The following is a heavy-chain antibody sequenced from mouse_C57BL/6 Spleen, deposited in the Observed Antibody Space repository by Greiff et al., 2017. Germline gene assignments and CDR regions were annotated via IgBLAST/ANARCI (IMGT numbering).Heavy chain of an antibody. CDR2: ISSGSSTI. V-gene: IGHV5-17*01. Sequence: EVKVVESGGGLVKPGGSLKLSCAASGFTFSDYGMHWVRQAPEKGLEWVAYISSGSSTIYYADTVKGRFTISRDNAKNTLFLQMTSLRSEDTAMYYCARYYYYGKAYAMDYWGQGTSVTVSS. CDR3: ARYYYYGKAYAMDY. J-gene: IGHJ4*01. CDR1: GFTFSDYG. D-gene: IGHD1-1*01.